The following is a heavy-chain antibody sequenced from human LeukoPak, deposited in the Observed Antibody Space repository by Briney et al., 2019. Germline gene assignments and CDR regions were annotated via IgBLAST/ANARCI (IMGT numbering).Heavy chain of an antibody. CDR3: ARQFRDSSGYYTYYFDY. V-gene: IGHV5-51*01. Sequence: GGSLKISCKGSGYSFTTYWIGWVRQMPGRGLEWMGIIFPGDSATRISPSFQGQVTISADKSISTAYLQWSSLKASDTAMYYCARQFRDSSGYYTYYFDYWGEGTLV. CDR2: IFPGDSAT. D-gene: IGHD3-22*01. J-gene: IGHJ4*02. CDR1: GYSFTTYW.